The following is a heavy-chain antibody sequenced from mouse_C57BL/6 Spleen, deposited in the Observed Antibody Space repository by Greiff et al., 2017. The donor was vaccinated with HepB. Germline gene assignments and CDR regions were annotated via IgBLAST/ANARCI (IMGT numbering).Heavy chain of an antibody. CDR3: AREIITTVVATRGYFDV. D-gene: IGHD1-1*01. CDR2: IWSGGST. CDR1: GFSLTSYG. J-gene: IGHJ1*03. V-gene: IGHV2-2*01. Sequence: VKLMESGPGLVQPSQRLSITCTVSGFSLTSYGVHWVRQSPGKGLEWLGVIWSGGSTDYNAAFISRLSISKDNSKSQVFFKMNSLQADDTAIYYCAREIITTVVATRGYFDVWGTGTTVTVSS.